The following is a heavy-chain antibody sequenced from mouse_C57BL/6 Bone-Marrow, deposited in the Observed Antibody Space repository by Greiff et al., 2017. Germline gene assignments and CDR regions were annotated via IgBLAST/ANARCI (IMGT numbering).Heavy chain of an antibody. CDR3: ARGLRQDLAWFAY. Sequence: QVQLQQPGAELVMPGASVKLSCKASGYTFTSYSMHWVKQRPGQGLEWFGEIDPSDSFTHYTQKFKGKSTLTVDKSYSTAYMQLSSLTSEDSAVYYCARGLRQDLAWFAYWGQGTLVTVSA. CDR1: GYTFTSYS. D-gene: IGHD2-2*01. CDR2: IDPSDSFT. J-gene: IGHJ3*01. V-gene: IGHV1-69*01.